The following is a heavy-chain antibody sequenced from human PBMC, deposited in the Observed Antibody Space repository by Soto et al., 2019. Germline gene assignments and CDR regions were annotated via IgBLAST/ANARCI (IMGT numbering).Heavy chain of an antibody. CDR3: ARDRYSSSWYPSYYYGRDV. CDR1: GGSISSGGYS. D-gene: IGHD6-13*01. Sequence: SETLSLTYAVSGGSISSGGYSWSWIRQPPGKRLEWIGYIYHSGSTYYNPSLKSRVTISVDTSKNQFSLKLSSVTAADTAVYYCARDRYSSSWYPSYYYGRDVWGQGTTVTV. J-gene: IGHJ6*02. V-gene: IGHV4-30-2*01. CDR2: IYHSGST.